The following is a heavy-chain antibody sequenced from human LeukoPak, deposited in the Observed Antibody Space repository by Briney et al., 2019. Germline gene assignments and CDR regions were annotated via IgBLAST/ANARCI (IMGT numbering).Heavy chain of an antibody. CDR2: MDFSGST. D-gene: IGHD2-21*01. J-gene: IGHJ4*02. CDR1: GGSISSYY. V-gene: IGHV4-4*07. Sequence: PSETLSLTCTVSGGSISSYYWSWIRQPAGKALEWIGRMDFSGSTNYNPSLRSRVTLSLDTSKNQFSLKLSSVTAADTAVYYCAGGADTDYFDYWGQGTLVTVSS. CDR3: AGGADTDYFDY.